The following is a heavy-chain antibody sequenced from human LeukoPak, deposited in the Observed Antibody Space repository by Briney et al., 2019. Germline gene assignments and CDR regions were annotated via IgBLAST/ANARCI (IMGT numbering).Heavy chain of an antibody. CDR1: GFTFSSYT. V-gene: IGHV3-21*01. CDR3: AKDRDYYGSGSYFPFDP. Sequence: GGSLRLSCAASGFTFSSYTMNWVRQAPGKGLEWVSSISSSSSSIYYADSMKGRFTISRDNAKNSLYLQMNSLRAEDTAVYYCAKDRDYYGSGSYFPFDPWGQGTLVTVSS. CDR2: ISSSSSSI. J-gene: IGHJ5*02. D-gene: IGHD3-10*01.